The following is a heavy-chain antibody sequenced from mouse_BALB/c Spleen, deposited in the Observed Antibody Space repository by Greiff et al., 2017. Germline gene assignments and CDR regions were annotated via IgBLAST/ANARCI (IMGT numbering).Heavy chain of an antibody. CDR2: IYPGDGDT. Sequence: VQLQQSGPELVKPGASVKISCKASGYAFSSSWMNWVKQRPGQGLEWIGRIYPGDGDTNYNGKFKGKATLTADKSSSTAYMQLSSLTSVDSAVYFCARTKDGNSFAYWGQGTLVTVSA. CDR3: ARTKDGNSFAY. J-gene: IGHJ3*01. D-gene: IGHD2-1*01. V-gene: IGHV1-82*01. CDR1: GYAFSSSW.